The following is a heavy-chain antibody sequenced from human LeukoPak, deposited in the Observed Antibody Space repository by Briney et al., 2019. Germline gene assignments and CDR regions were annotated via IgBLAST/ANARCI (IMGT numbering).Heavy chain of an antibody. J-gene: IGHJ4*02. Sequence: SETLSLTCAVYGGSFSGYYWSWIRQPPGKGLEWIGEINHSGSTNYNPSLKSRVTISVDTSKNQFSLNLYSVTAADTAVYYCARGISSSGPFDYWGQGTLVTVSS. CDR1: GGSFSGYY. D-gene: IGHD6-6*01. CDR3: ARGISSSGPFDY. V-gene: IGHV4-34*01. CDR2: INHSGST.